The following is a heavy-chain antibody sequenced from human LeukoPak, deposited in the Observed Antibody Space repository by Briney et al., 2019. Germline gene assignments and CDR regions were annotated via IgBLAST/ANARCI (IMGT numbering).Heavy chain of an antibody. CDR3: ARDRSTSVVTPLGY. CDR2: IYSGGST. J-gene: IGHJ4*02. CDR1: GFTVSSNY. D-gene: IGHD4-23*01. V-gene: IGHV3-53*01. Sequence: GGSLRLSCAASGFTVSSNYMSWVRQAPGKGLEWVSVIYSGGSTYYADSVKGRFTISRDNAKNLLYLQMNSLRAEDTAVYYCARDRSTSVVTPLGYWGQGTLVTVSS.